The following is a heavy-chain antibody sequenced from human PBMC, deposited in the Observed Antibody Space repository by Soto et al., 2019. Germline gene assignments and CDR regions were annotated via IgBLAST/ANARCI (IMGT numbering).Heavy chain of an antibody. Sequence: QVQLVQSGAEVKKPGSSVKVSCKASGGTFSSYAISWVRQAPGQGLEWMGGIIPIFGTANYAQKFQGRVTIAAEESTGTAYRGLSSLRSEDTGVYYCARERGTVTTDLASNWFDPWGQGTLVTVSS. CDR1: GGTFSSYA. J-gene: IGHJ5*02. CDR3: ARERGTVTTDLASNWFDP. D-gene: IGHD4-17*01. V-gene: IGHV1-69*12. CDR2: IIPIFGTA.